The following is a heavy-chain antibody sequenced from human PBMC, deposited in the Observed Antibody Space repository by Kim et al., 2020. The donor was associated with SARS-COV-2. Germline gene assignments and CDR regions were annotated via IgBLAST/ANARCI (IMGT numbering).Heavy chain of an antibody. CDR3: ARLAYRGLDV. Sequence: STNYADSGYGRFTLTIDNAKNTLYLHMNSLRAEDTAVYSCARLAYRGLDVWGQGTTVTVSS. V-gene: IGHV3-74*01. J-gene: IGHJ6*02. D-gene: IGHD6-13*01. CDR2: ST.